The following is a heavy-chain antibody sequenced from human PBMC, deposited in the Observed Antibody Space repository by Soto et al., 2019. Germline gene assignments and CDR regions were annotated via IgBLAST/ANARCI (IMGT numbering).Heavy chain of an antibody. CDR1: GVSTSGFY. CDR2: IYDSGST. J-gene: IGHJ4*02. V-gene: IGHV4-59*01. Sequence: QVRLQGSGPGLVRPSETLSLTCAVSGVSTSGFYWSWIRQPPGKGLGYIGYIYDSGSTYYNPSLKSRVTVSLDSSKNQFSLKLTSVTAADTAIYYCARGHLWLENWGQGTLVTVSS. D-gene: IGHD3-3*01. CDR3: ARGHLWLEN.